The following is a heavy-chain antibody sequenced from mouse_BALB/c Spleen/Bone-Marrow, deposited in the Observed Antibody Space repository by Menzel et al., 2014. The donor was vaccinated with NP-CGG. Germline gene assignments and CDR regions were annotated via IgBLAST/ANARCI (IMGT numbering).Heavy chain of an antibody. CDR2: ISNGGGST. D-gene: IGHD1-2*01. CDR3: ARRYDYGYGPFAY. V-gene: IGHV5-12-2*01. J-gene: IGHJ3*01. CDR1: GFTFSSYT. Sequence: EVHLVESGGGLVQPGGSLKLSCAASGFTFSSYTMSWVRQTPEKRLEWVAYISNGGGSTYYPDTVKGRFTISRDNAKNTLYLQMSSLKSEDTAMYYCARRYDYGYGPFAYWGQGTLVTVSA.